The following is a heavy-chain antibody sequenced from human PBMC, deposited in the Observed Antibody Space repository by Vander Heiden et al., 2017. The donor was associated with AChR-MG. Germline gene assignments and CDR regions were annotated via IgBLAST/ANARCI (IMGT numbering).Heavy chain of an antibody. CDR3: ARAPWSSRYYYRMDV. J-gene: IGHJ6*02. D-gene: IGHD6-13*01. CDR2: IYTSGST. V-gene: IGHV4-61*02. Sequence: QAPLPESGPGLVKPSQTLSPTCTVSGRSISSGSYYWSWIRQPAGKGLEWIVRIYTSGSTNYNPSLKSRVTISVDTSKNQFSLKLSSVTAADTAVYYCARAPWSSRYYYRMDVWGQGTTVTVSS. CDR1: GRSISSGSYY.